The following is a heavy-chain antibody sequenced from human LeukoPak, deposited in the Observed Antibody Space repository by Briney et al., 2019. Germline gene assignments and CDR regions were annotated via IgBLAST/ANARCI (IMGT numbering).Heavy chain of an antibody. V-gene: IGHV5-51*01. D-gene: IGHD1-1*01. CDR2: IYPGDSDT. CDR1: GYSFTSYW. Sequence: GESLKISCKGSGYSFTSYWIGWVRQMPGKGLEWMGIIYPGDSDTRYSPSFQGQVTISADKSISTAYLQWSSLKASDTAMYYCARPQGNWNDAGSFDYWGQGTLVTVSS. CDR3: ARPQGNWNDAGSFDY. J-gene: IGHJ4*02.